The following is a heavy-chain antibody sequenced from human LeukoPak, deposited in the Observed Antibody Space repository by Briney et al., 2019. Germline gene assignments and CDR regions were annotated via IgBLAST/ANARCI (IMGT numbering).Heavy chain of an antibody. CDR2: IYSGGNT. CDR1: GFSVSSSY. D-gene: IGHD6-19*01. J-gene: IGHJ3*02. V-gene: IGHV3-53*01. CDR3: ARDRGSGWYGGYAFDI. Sequence: GGSLRLSCAASGFSVSSSYMSWVRQAPGKGLEWVSVIYSGGNTYYADSVKGRFTISRDYSKNTLYLQVNSLRAEDTAVYYCARDRGSGWYGGYAFDIWGQGTKVTVSS.